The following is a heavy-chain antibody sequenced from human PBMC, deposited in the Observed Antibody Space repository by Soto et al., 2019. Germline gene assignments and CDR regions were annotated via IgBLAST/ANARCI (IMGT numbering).Heavy chain of an antibody. V-gene: IGHV2-5*02. CDR2: IYWDDDK. CDR1: GFSLSTSGVG. CDR3: EHRRQKNRFDP. J-gene: IGHJ5*02. Sequence: QITLKESGPTLVKPTQTLTLTCTFSGFSLSTSGVGVGWIRQPPGTALEWLALIYWDDDKWYSPSLKNRLTIAKDTSKSQVVLTITNMDPVDTAEYYCEHRRQKNRFDPWGQGTLVTVSS.